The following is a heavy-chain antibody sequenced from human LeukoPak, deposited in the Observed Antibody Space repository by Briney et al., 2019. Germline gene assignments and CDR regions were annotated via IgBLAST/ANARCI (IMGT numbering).Heavy chain of an antibody. CDR3: ARQGGYGDYGY. D-gene: IGHD4-17*01. Sequence: GESLKISCRGSGYTFSSFWIGWVRQMPGKGLEWLGIIYVADSDTRYSPSVQGHVTISADESMNTAYLQWSSLKASDTAMYFCARQGGYGDYGYWGQGTLVTVSS. CDR2: IYVADSDT. V-gene: IGHV5-51*01. J-gene: IGHJ4*02. CDR1: GYTFSSFW.